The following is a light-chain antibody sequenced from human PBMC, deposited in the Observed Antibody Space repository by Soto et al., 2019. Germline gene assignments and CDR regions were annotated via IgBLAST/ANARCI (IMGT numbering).Light chain of an antibody. CDR1: SSNIGSNT. CDR3: AVWDDSLNGRVV. CDR2: SNN. V-gene: IGLV1-44*01. Sequence: QSVLTQPPSASGTPGQRVTISCSGSSSNIGSNTVNLYQQLPGTAPKLLIYSNNQRPSGVPDRFSVSKSGTSASLAISGLQSEDEGDYYCAVWDDSLNGRVVFVGGTTLTVL. J-gene: IGLJ2*01.